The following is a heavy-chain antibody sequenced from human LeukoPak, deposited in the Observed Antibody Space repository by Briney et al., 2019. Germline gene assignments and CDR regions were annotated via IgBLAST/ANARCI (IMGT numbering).Heavy chain of an antibody. CDR1: GYTFTSYG. J-gene: IGHJ5*02. D-gene: IGHD6-13*01. CDR2: ISAYNGNT. CDR3: ARDGRSWSPLSTNWFDP. V-gene: IGHV1-18*01. Sequence: ASVKVSCKASGYTFTSYGISWVRQAPGQGLEWMGWISAYNGNTNYAQKLQGRVTMTTDTSTSTAYMELRSLRSDDTAVYYCARDGRSWSPLSTNWFDPWGQGTLVAVSS.